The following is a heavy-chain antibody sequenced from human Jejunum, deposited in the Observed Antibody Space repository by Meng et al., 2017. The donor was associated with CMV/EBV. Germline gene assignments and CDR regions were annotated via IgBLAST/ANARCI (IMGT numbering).Heavy chain of an antibody. D-gene: IGHD3/OR15-3a*01. CDR3: ARGPRWGWSLDLDL. V-gene: IGHV1-69*16. Sequence: VQLVQAGCGVKKAGASVKVSCKASGYSFSSYYIHWVRQAPGQGPEWMGAVLSLLGTTIYTQKFQGRVTITTDESTNTAYMELNSLTSEDTAVYYCARGPRWGWSLDLDLWGQGTLVTVSS. J-gene: IGHJ5*02. CDR2: VLSLLGTT. CDR1: GYSFSSYY.